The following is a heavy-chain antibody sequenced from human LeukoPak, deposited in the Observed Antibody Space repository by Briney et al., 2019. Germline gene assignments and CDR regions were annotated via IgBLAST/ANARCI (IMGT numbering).Heavy chain of an antibody. CDR1: GGSFSGYY. CDR3: ARYLFAYYDSSGNYFDY. J-gene: IGHJ4*02. D-gene: IGHD3-22*01. CDR2: IYYSGST. V-gene: IGHV4-59*01. Sequence: SETLSLTCAVYGGSFSGYYWSWIRQPPGKGLEWIGYIYYSGSTNYNPSLKSRVTISVDTSKNQFSLKLSSVTAADTAVYYCARYLFAYYDSSGNYFDYWGQGTLVTVSS.